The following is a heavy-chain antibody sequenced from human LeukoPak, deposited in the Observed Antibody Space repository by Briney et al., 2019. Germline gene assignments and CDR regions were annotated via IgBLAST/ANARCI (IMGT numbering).Heavy chain of an antibody. CDR1: GYTFTTYG. Sequence: ASVKISCKASGYTFTTYGVTWIRQAPGQGLEWMGWINTSNGGTNYAQMVQGRVTMTTDTSTSTAYMELRSLRSEDTAVYYCARTAGQYSDDYFDYWGQGTLVTVSS. D-gene: IGHD2-15*01. CDR2: INTSNGGT. CDR3: ARTAGQYSDDYFDY. J-gene: IGHJ4*02. V-gene: IGHV1-18*01.